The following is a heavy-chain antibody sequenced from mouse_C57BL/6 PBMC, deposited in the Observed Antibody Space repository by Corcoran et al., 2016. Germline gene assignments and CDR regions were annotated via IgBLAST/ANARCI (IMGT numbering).Heavy chain of an antibody. CDR1: GFNIKDYY. CDR2: IDPEDGET. Sequence: EVQLQQSGAELVKPGASVKLSCTASGFNIKDYYMHWVKQRTEQGLEWIGRIDPEDGETKYAPKFLGKATITADTSSNTAYLQLSSLTSEDTAVYYCARDSKADFDYWGQGTTLTVSS. J-gene: IGHJ2*01. V-gene: IGHV14-2*01. D-gene: IGHD2-5*01. CDR3: ARDSKADFDY.